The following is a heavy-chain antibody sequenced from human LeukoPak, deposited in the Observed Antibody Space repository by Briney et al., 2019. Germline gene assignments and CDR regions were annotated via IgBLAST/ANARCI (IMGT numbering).Heavy chain of an antibody. CDR1: GFTFSSYW. V-gene: IGHV3-74*01. CDR2: INSDGSST. Sequence: GGSLRLSCAASGFTFSSYWMHWVRQAPGKGLVWVSRINSDGSSTNYADSVKGRSTISRDNAKNTLYLQAKSLRAEDTAVYYCARGPSGWGSLDSWGQGTLVTVSS. D-gene: IGHD7-27*01. J-gene: IGHJ4*02. CDR3: ARGPSGWGSLDS.